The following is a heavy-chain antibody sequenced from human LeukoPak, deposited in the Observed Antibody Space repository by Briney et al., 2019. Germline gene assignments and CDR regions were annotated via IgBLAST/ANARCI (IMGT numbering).Heavy chain of an antibody. CDR2: LNWNGGTT. Sequence: GGSLRLSCAASGFTFDDNGMSWVRQAPGKGLEWVSGLNWNGGTTGYADSVKGRFTIATDNAKNLLYLQMNSLRAEDTALYYCATHSYYYGSGSYPHYLDYWGQGTLVTVSS. V-gene: IGHV3-20*04. D-gene: IGHD3-10*01. CDR1: GFTFDDNG. CDR3: ATHSYYYGSGSYPHYLDY. J-gene: IGHJ4*02.